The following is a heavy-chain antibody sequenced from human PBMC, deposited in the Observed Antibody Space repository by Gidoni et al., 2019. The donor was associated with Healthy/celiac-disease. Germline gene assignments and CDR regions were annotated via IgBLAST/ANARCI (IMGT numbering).Heavy chain of an antibody. Sequence: EVQLLESGGGLVQPGGSLRHSCAASGFTFSSYAMSWVRQAPGKGLEWFSAISGSGGSTYYADSVKGRFTISRDNSKNTLYLQMNSLRAEDTAVYYCARNATMIVVVDAFDIWGQGTMVTVSS. D-gene: IGHD3-22*01. CDR1: GFTFSSYA. J-gene: IGHJ3*02. V-gene: IGHV3-23*01. CDR2: ISGSGGST. CDR3: ARNATMIVVVDAFDI.